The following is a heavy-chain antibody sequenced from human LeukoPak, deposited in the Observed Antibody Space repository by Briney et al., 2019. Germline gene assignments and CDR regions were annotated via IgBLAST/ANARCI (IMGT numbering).Heavy chain of an antibody. CDR1: GYTFTGYY. Sequence: ASVKVSCKASGYTFTGYYMHWVRQAPGQGLEWMGWINPNSGGTNYAQKFQGRVTMTRDTSISTAYMELSRLRSDDTAVYYCASSPAPRVQGPFDPWGQGTLVTVSS. J-gene: IGHJ5*02. CDR2: INPNSGGT. V-gene: IGHV1-2*02. D-gene: IGHD3-10*01. CDR3: ASSPAPRVQGPFDP.